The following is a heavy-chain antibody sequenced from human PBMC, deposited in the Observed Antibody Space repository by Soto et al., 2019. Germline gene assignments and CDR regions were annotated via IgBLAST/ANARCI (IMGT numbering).Heavy chain of an antibody. V-gene: IGHV3-72*01. CDR3: ASPQRRGGDWSYY. J-gene: IGHJ4*02. Sequence: EEQLMESGGGLVQPGGSLRLSCATAGFTFSDHFMDWVRQAPGKGLEWVARIKNKVNSYTTEYAASVKGRFTISRDDSKNPLYLQMNNLKIEDTAVYYCASPQRRGGDWSYYWGQGTLVTVSS. CDR2: IKNKVNSYTT. CDR1: GFTFSDHF. D-gene: IGHD2-21*02.